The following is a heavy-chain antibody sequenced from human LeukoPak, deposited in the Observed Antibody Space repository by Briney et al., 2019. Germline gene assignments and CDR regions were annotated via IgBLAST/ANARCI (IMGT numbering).Heavy chain of an antibody. V-gene: IGHV1-18*01. CDR3: AIDPRGFDPFDY. CDR2: ISAYNGNT. D-gene: IGHD5-12*01. CDR1: GYIFTNNG. J-gene: IGHJ4*02. Sequence: ASVKVSCKASGYIFTNNGISWVRQAPGQGLEWMGWISAYNGNTNYARNLQGRVTMTTDTFTSTAYMELRSLRSDDTAVYYCAIDPRGFDPFDYWGQGTVVTVSS.